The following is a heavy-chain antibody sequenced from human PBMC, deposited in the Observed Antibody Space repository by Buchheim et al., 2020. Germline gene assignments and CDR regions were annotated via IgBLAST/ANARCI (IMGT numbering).Heavy chain of an antibody. D-gene: IGHD3-22*01. CDR1: GASITSYY. V-gene: IGHV4-59*01. CDR2: VYYTGTT. J-gene: IGHJ4*02. CDR3: AADYYDSRYYFDF. Sequence: QVQLQESGPGLVKPSETLSLACAISGASITSYYWNWIRQPPGKGLEWIGSVYYTGTTKYNPSLKSRVTISVDTSRNQFSLKVNSVTGADTAVYYCAADYYDSRYYFDFWGQESL.